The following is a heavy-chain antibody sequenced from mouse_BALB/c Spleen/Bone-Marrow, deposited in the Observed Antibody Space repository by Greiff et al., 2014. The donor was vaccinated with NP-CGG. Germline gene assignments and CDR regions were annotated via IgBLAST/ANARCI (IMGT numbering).Heavy chain of an antibody. CDR1: GFTFSDFY. V-gene: IGHV7-1*02. CDR3: ARDVGYGNYFVY. D-gene: IGHD2-10*02. J-gene: IGHJ3*01. Sequence: DVMLVESGGGLVQPGDSLRLSCATSGFTFSDFYMEWVRQPPGKRLEWIAASRNKAKHYTTEYSASVKGRFIVSRDTSQSILYLQMNALRAEDTAIYYCARDVGYGNYFVYWGRGTLVTVSA. CDR2: SRNKAKHYTT.